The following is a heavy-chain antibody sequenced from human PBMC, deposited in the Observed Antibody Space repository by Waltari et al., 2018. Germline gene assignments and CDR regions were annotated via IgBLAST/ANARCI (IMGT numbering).Heavy chain of an antibody. CDR2: INHSGST. V-gene: IGHV4-34*01. CDR1: GGSFSGYY. CDR3: QTDVVPGDQLPQRLAFDI. Sequence: QVQLQQWGAGLLKPSETLSLTCAVYGGSFSGYYWSWIRQPPGKGLEWIGEINHSGSTNYNPSLKSRVTISVDTSKNQFSLKLSSVTAADTAVYYCQTDVVPGDQLPQRLAFDIWGQGTMVTVSS. D-gene: IGHD2-2*01. J-gene: IGHJ3*02.